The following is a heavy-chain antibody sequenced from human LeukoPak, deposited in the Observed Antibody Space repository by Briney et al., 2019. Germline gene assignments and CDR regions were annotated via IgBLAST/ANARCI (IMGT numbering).Heavy chain of an antibody. D-gene: IGHD2-2*01. CDR2: FNYNGDGGGT. CDR3: ARGPADSQDYFDY. J-gene: IGHJ4*02. CDR1: GDSISSQY. V-gene: IGHV4-59*11. Sequence: SETLSLKCTVSGDSISSQYWSWLRQPPGKGLEWIAFFNYNGDGGGTKYNPSLKRRVTISMDTSKNHFSLRLRSMTSADSAVYFCARGPADSQDYFDYWGPGILVTVSS.